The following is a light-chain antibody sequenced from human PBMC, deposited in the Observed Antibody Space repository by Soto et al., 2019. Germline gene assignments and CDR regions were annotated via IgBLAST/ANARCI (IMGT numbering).Light chain of an antibody. CDR2: GAS. V-gene: IGKV3-11*01. CDR3: QHRSNWPPT. J-gene: IGKJ1*01. Sequence: PGERATFSGRSSQSVGGSLLAWYQHKPGQTPRLLIYGASYRATGIPDRFSGSGSGTDFTLTISRLEPEDFAAYYCQHRSNWPPTFGQGTKVDIK. CDR1: QSVGGSL.